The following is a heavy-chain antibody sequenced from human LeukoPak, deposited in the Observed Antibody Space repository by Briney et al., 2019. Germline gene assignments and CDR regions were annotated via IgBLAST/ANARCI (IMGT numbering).Heavy chain of an antibody. J-gene: IGHJ4*02. CDR1: GGSFSGYY. CDR2: INHSGST. V-gene: IGHV4-34*01. Sequence: SETLSLTCAVYGGSFSGYYWSWIRQPPGKGLEWIGEINHSGSTNYNPSLKSRVTISVDTPKNQFSLKLSSVTAADTAVYYCARHAGVEATVASYFDYWGQGTLVTVSS. CDR3: ARHAGVEATVASYFDY. D-gene: IGHD1-26*01.